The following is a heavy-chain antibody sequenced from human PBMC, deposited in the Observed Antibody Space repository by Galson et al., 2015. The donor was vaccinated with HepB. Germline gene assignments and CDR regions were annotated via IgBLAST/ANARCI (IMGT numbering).Heavy chain of an antibody. Sequence: LSLTCAVYGGSFSGYYWSWIRQPPGKGLEWIGEINHSGSTNYNPSLKSRVTISVDTSKNQFSLKLSSVTAADTAVYYCARGPDYYDSSGYYSLKGSGRRYRHYFDYWGQGTLVTVSS. CDR1: GGSFSGYY. CDR2: INHSGST. V-gene: IGHV4-34*01. J-gene: IGHJ4*02. CDR3: ARGPDYYDSSGYYSLKGSGRRYRHYFDY. D-gene: IGHD3-22*01.